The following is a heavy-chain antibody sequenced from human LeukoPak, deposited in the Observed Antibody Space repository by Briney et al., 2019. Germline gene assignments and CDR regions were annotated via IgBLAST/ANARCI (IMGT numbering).Heavy chain of an antibody. CDR2: IYYRGST. CDR3: ASLYGSGSWDYYYYMDV. D-gene: IGHD3-10*01. CDR1: GGSISSYY. J-gene: IGHJ6*03. V-gene: IGHV4-59*01. Sequence: NPSETLSLTCTVSGGSISSYYWSWIRQPPGKGLEWIGYIYYRGSTNYNPSLKSRVTISVDTSKNQFSLKLTSVTAADTAVYYCASLYGSGSWDYYYYMDVWGKGTTVTVSS.